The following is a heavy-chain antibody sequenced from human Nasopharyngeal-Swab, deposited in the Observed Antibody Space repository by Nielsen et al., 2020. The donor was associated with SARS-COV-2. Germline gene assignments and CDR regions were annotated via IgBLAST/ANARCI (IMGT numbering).Heavy chain of an antibody. V-gene: IGHV3-43*01. J-gene: IGHJ4*02. CDR2: ISWDGGST. CDR1: GFTFDDYT. Sequence: GESLKTPCAASGFTFDDYTMHWVRQAPGKGLEWVSLISWDGGSTYYADSVKGRFTISRDNSKNSLYLQMNSLRTEDTALYYCAKDVGDPLYYFDYWGQGTLVTVSS. CDR3: AKDVGDPLYYFDY. D-gene: IGHD4-17*01.